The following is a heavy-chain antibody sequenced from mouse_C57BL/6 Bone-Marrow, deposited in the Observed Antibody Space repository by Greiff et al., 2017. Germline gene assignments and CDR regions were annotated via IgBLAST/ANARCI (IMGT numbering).Heavy chain of an antibody. CDR2: ISPGSGST. CDR1: GYTFTSYW. D-gene: IGHD3-1*01. CDR3: ARRGLSWPFAY. Sequence: VQLQQPGAELVKPGASVKMSCKASGYTFTSYWITWVKQRPGQGLEWIGDISPGSGSTNSNAKFKSKATLTVDTSSSTAYMQLSSLTSEDSAVYYCARRGLSWPFAYWGQGTLVTVSA. J-gene: IGHJ3*01. V-gene: IGHV1-55*01.